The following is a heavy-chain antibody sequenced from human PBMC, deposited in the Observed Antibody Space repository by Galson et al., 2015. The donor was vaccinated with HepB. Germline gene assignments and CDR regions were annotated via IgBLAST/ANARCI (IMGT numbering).Heavy chain of an antibody. CDR1: GYTFASYY. CDR3: ARDLKSSSWYSYYYYGMDV. J-gene: IGHJ6*02. D-gene: IGHD6-13*01. CDR2: INPSGGST. V-gene: IGHV1-46*01. Sequence: SVKVSCKASGYTFASYYMHWVRQAPGQGLEWMGIINPSGGSTSYAQKFQGRVTMTRDTSTSTVYMELSSLRSEDTAVYYCARDLKSSSWYSYYYYGMDVWGQGTTVTVSS.